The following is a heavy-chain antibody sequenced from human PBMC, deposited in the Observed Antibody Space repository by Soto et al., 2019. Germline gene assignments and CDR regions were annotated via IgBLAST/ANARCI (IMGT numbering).Heavy chain of an antibody. J-gene: IGHJ5*02. Sequence: SVKVSCKASGGTFSSYAISWVRQAPGQGLEWMGGVIPIFGTANYAQKFQGRVTITADESTSTAYMELSSLRSEDTAVYYCARGRLLEWLWQSDQNWFDPWGQGTLVTVSS. CDR1: GGTFSSYA. V-gene: IGHV1-69*13. D-gene: IGHD3-3*01. CDR3: ARGRLLEWLWQSDQNWFDP. CDR2: VIPIFGTA.